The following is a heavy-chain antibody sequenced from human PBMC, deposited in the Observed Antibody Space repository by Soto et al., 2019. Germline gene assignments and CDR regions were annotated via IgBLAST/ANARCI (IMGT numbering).Heavy chain of an antibody. D-gene: IGHD2-2*01. CDR1: GFTFSSYA. CDR2: ISGSGGST. J-gene: IGHJ4*02. CDR3: AKDREDIVVVPAASVDY. V-gene: IGHV3-23*01. Sequence: GGSLRLSCAASGFTFSSYAMSWVRQAPGKGLEWVSAISGSGGSTYYADSVKGRFTISRDNSKNTLYLQMNSLRAEDTAVYYCAKDREDIVVVPAASVDYWGQGTLVTVSS.